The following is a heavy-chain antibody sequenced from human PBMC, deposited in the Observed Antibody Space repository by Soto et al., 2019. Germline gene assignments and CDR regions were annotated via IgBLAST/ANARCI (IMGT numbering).Heavy chain of an antibody. CDR1: GGSISNSGSF. D-gene: IGHD1-1*01. CDR3: ASQLESTTYFDY. CDR2: ISHTGSP. J-gene: IGHJ4*02. V-gene: IGHV4-39*01. Sequence: SETLSLTCTVSGGSISNSGSFWAWMRQPPGKGLEWVGTISHTGSPRYNPSLKSRVTISVDTSKNQFSLRLPSVTAADTAVFYCASQLESTTYFDYWGRGTLVTVSS.